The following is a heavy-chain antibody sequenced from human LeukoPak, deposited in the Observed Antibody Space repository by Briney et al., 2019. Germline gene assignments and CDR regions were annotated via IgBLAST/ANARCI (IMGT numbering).Heavy chain of an antibody. Sequence: SETLSLTCTVSGGSISSGVYYWGWIRQPPGKGLEWIGSIYYSGSTYYNPSLKSRVTISVDTSKNQFSLKPSSVTAADTAVYYCARAQSSQMATKIWGQGTLVTVSS. V-gene: IGHV4-39*07. CDR2: IYYSGST. CDR1: GGSISSGVYY. J-gene: IGHJ4*02. D-gene: IGHD5-24*01. CDR3: ARAQSSQMATKI.